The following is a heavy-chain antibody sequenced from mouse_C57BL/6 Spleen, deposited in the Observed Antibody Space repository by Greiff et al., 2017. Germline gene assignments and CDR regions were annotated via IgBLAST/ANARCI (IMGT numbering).Heavy chain of an antibody. Sequence: DVHLVESGGGLVKPGGSLKLSCAASGFTFSSYAMSWVRQTPEKRLEWVATISDGGSYTYYPDNVKGRFTISRDNAKNNLYLQMSHLKSEDTAMYYCARDTYGYDPAWFAYWGQGTLVTVSA. CDR2: ISDGGSYT. V-gene: IGHV5-4*01. CDR3: ARDTYGYDPAWFAY. CDR1: GFTFSSYA. D-gene: IGHD2-2*01. J-gene: IGHJ3*01.